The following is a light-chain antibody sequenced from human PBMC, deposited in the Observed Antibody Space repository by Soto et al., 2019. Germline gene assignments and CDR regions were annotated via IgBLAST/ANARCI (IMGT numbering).Light chain of an antibody. J-gene: IGLJ1*01. Sequence: QSALTQPPSVSGSPGQSVTISCTGTSSDVGSFNRVSWYQQPPGTAPKLMIYEVTNRPSGVPDRFSGSKSGNTASLTISGLQAEDEADYYCSSFTSSSTYVFVTGTKVTDL. V-gene: IGLV2-18*02. CDR3: SSFTSSSTYV. CDR1: SSDVGSFNR. CDR2: EVT.